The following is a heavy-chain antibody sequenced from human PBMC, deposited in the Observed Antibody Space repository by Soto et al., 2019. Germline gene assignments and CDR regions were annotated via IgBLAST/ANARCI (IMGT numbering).Heavy chain of an antibody. CDR3: ARLTSGPVYFDY. Sequence: QVQLQESGPGLVKPSQTLSLTCTVSGGSISSGGYYWSWIRQHPGKGLEWIGYIYYSGSTYYNPSFKSRVTISVDTSKNQFSLKLSSVTAADTAVYYCARLTSGPVYFDYWGQGTLVTVSS. D-gene: IGHD3-10*01. CDR1: GGSISSGGYY. CDR2: IYYSGST. J-gene: IGHJ4*02. V-gene: IGHV4-31*03.